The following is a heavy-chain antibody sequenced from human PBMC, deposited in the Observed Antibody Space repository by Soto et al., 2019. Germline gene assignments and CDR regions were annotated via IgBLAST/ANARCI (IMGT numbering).Heavy chain of an antibody. D-gene: IGHD5-12*01. CDR3: AKLSSPGGYDSPLYY. CDR1: GFTFSSYW. Sequence: GGSLRLSCAASGFTFSSYWMSWVRQAPGKGLEWVSTTSESVSSTYYADSVKGRFTISRDTSKNTLYLQMNSLRAEDTAIYYCAKLSSPGGYDSPLYYWGPGTLVTVSS. V-gene: IGHV3-23*01. J-gene: IGHJ4*02. CDR2: TSESVSST.